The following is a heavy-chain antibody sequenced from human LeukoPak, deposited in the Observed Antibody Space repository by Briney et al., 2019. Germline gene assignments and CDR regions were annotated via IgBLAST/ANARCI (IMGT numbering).Heavy chain of an antibody. J-gene: IGHJ4*02. Sequence: GASVKVSCRASGGTFSSYAISWVRQAPGQGLEWMGRIIPILGIANYAQKFQGRVTITADKSTSTAYMELSSLRSEDTAVYYCARGSPYYDSSGYPSGFDYWGQGTLVTVSS. CDR2: IIPILGIA. CDR1: GGTFSSYA. CDR3: ARGSPYYDSSGYPSGFDY. V-gene: IGHV1-69*04. D-gene: IGHD3-22*01.